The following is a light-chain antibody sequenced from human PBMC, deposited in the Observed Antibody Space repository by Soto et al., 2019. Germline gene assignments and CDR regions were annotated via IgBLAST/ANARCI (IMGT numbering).Light chain of an antibody. CDR1: SSDVGGYND. CDR2: AVT. CDR3: SSYTSSSTL. J-gene: IGLJ1*01. Sequence: QSVLTQPASVSVSPGQSITISCTGTSSDVGGYNDVSWYQQHPGKAPKLMIYAVTDRPSGVSSRFSGSKSGNTASLTISGLQAEDEADYYCSSYTSSSTLFGTGTKVTVL. V-gene: IGLV2-14*01.